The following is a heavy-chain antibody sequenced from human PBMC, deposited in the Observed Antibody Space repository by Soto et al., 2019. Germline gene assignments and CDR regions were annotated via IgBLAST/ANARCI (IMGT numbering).Heavy chain of an antibody. V-gene: IGHV4-34*01. CDR3: ARASYILTGRYYDGMDV. CDR1: GGSCSGYY. Sequence: SETLSLTCAVYGGSCSGYYWSWIRQPPGKGLEWIGEINHSGSTNYNPSLKSRVTISVDTSKNQFSLKLSSVTAADTAVYYCARASYILTGRYYDGMDVLGQGTTVS. CDR2: INHSGST. D-gene: IGHD3-9*01. J-gene: IGHJ6*02.